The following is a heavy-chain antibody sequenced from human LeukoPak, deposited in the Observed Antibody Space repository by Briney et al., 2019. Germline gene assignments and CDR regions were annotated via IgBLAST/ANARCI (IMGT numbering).Heavy chain of an antibody. V-gene: IGHV1-2*02. CDR3: ARVFGVVIDAFDI. Sequence: GASVKVSCKASGYTFTGYYMHWVRQAPGQGLDWMGWINPNSGGTNYAQKFQGRVTMTRDTSISIAYMELSRLRSDDTAVYYCARVFGVVIDAFDIWGQGTMVTVSS. CDR1: GYTFTGYY. CDR2: INPNSGGT. D-gene: IGHD3-3*01. J-gene: IGHJ3*02.